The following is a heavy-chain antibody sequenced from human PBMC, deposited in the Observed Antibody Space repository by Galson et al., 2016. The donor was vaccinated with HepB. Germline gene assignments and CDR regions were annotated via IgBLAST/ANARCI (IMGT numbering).Heavy chain of an antibody. CDR1: GFTFSTYW. D-gene: IGHD5-24*01. Sequence: SLRLSCAASGFTFSTYWMHWVRQAPGKGLVWVSRINGDGSRTRYADSVKGRFTISRDNSKNTLYLQMNSLRAEDTAVYYCASEDRRDGFKYYFDYWGQGTLVTVSS. CDR3: ASEDRRDGFKYYFDY. J-gene: IGHJ4*02. V-gene: IGHV3-74*01. CDR2: INGDGSRT.